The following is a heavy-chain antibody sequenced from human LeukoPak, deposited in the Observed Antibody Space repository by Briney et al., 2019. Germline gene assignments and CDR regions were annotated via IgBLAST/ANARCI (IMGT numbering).Heavy chain of an antibody. Sequence: PGGSLRLSCAASGFTFSSYGMHWVRQAPGKGLEWVAVISHDDGSYKNYADSVKGRLTISRDNSKNIMYLQMNSLTGEDTAFYYCARDAGSGWYRVTDYWGQGTLVTVSS. CDR2: ISHDDGSYK. D-gene: IGHD6-19*01. CDR3: ARDAGSGWYRVTDY. V-gene: IGHV3-30*03. CDR1: GFTFSSYG. J-gene: IGHJ4*02.